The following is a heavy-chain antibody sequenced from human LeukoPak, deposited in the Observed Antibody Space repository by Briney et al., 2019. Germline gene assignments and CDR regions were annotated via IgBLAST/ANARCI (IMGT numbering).Heavy chain of an antibody. Sequence: GASVKVSCKASGYTFTSYDINWVRQATGQGLEWMGWMNPNSGNTGYAQKFQGRVTMTRNTSISTAYMELRSLRSDDTAVYYCARDHTVIPRHLDYWGQGTLVTVSS. CDR3: ARDHTVIPRHLDY. CDR2: MNPNSGNT. CDR1: GYTFTSYD. V-gene: IGHV1-8*01. J-gene: IGHJ4*02. D-gene: IGHD4-11*01.